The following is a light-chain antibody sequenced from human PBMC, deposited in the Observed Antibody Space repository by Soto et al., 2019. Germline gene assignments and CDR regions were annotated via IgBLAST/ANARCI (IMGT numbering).Light chain of an antibody. CDR2: DVS. J-gene: IGLJ2*01. CDR3: CSYAGTYSPV. CDR1: SSDVGAYNF. Sequence: QPVLTQPPSVSGSPGQSVTISCTGTSSDVGAYNFVSWYQQHPGKAPKLIIFDVSARPSGVPDRFSGSKSGNTASLTISGLQADDEADYYCCSYAGTYSPVLGGGTKVTVL. V-gene: IGLV2-11*01.